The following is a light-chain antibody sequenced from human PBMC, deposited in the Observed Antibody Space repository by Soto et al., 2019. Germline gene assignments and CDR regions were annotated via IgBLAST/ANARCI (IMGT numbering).Light chain of an antibody. CDR1: QSVSSY. Sequence: EIVLTQSPATLSLSPGERDPLSCRASQSVSSYLAWYQQKPGQAPRLLIYDASNRATGIPARFSGSGSGTDFTLTISSLEPEDFAVYYCQQYDKWPPTFGQGTKVDIK. CDR2: DAS. V-gene: IGKV3-11*01. J-gene: IGKJ1*01. CDR3: QQYDKWPPT.